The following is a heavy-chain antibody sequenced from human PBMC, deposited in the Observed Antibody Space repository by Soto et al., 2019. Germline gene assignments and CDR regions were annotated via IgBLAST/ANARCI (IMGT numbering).Heavy chain of an antibody. CDR2: INAGNGNT. CDR1: GYTFTSYA. J-gene: IGHJ6*02. D-gene: IGHD3-3*01. V-gene: IGHV1-3*01. Sequence: QVQLVQSGAEVKKPGASVKVSCKASGYTFTSYAMHWVRQAPGQRLEWMGWINAGNGNTKYSQKFQGRVTITRDTSSSTTYMELSSLRSEDTAVYYCASDFRFLEWSPGVSYYYYGMDVWGQGTTVTVSS. CDR3: ASDFRFLEWSPGVSYYYYGMDV.